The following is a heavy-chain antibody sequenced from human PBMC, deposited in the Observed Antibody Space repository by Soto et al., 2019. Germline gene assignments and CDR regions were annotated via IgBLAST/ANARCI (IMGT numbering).Heavy chain of an antibody. Sequence: SVKVSCKASGFTFTSSAMQWVRQARGQRLEWIGWIVVGSGNTNYAQKFQERVTITRDMSTSTAYMELSSLRSEDTAVYYCAASIVVVVAATGGMDVWGQGTTVTVSS. V-gene: IGHV1-58*02. D-gene: IGHD2-15*01. CDR3: AASIVVVVAATGGMDV. CDR2: IVVGSGNT. J-gene: IGHJ6*02. CDR1: GFTFTSSA.